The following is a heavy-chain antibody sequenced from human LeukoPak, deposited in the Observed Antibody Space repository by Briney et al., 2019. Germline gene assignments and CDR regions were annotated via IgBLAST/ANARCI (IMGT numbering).Heavy chain of an antibody. CDR1: GGSISSSSYY. CDR3: ARGPMVRGVIIDPPLYYYYYYYMDV. J-gene: IGHJ6*03. D-gene: IGHD3-10*01. V-gene: IGHV4-39*07. CDR2: IYYSGST. Sequence: SETLSLTCTVSGGSISSSSYYWGWIRQPPGKGLEWIGSIYYSGSTYYNPSLKSRVTISVDTSKNQFSLKLSSVTAADTAVYYCARGPMVRGVIIDPPLYYYYYYYMDVWGKGTTVTISS.